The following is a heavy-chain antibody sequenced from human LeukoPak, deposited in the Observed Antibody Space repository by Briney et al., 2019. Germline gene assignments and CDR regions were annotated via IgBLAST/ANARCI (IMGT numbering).Heavy chain of an antibody. D-gene: IGHD5-18*01. J-gene: IGHJ4*02. CDR2: INHSGST. V-gene: IGHV4-34*01. Sequence: PSETLSLTCAVYGGSFSGYYWSWIPQPPGKGLEWIGEINHSGSTNYNPSLKSRVTISVDTSKNQFSLKLSSVTAADTAVYYCARTGYSYGDKPFDYWGQGTLVTVSS. CDR1: GGSFSGYY. CDR3: ARTGYSYGDKPFDY.